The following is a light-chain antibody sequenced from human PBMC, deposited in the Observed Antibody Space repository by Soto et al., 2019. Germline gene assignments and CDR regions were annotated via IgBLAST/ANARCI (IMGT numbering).Light chain of an antibody. J-gene: IGKJ5*01. Sequence: IVLTQSPGTLSLSPGERATLSCRASQGFXSSYPAWYRHNPGQPPRLLXDAASSRATGSPDRFSGGGSGTDFTLTISRLEPEDFAVYYFQQYGYSTRTFGQGTRLEIK. CDR3: QQYGYSTRT. CDR2: AAS. CDR1: QGFXSSY. V-gene: IGKV3-20*01.